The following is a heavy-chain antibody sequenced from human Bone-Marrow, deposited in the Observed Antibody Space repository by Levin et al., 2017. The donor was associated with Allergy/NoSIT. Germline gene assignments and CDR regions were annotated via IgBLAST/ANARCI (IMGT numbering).Heavy chain of an antibody. Sequence: AGGSLRLSCAVSGFSFSDYYMDWVRQVTGKGLEWVGRSRNKANNYTTEYAASVRGRFIISRDESKNSLYLQMNSLKTEDTAVYYCARVSTVTTHENDYWGQGTLVTVSS. J-gene: IGHJ4*02. V-gene: IGHV3-72*01. CDR3: ARVSTVTTHENDY. D-gene: IGHD4-17*01. CDR2: SRNKANNYTT. CDR1: GFSFSDYY.